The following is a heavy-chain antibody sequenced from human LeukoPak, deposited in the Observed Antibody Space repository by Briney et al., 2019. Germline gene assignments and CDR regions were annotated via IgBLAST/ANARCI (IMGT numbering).Heavy chain of an antibody. J-gene: IGHJ4*02. CDR1: GYTFTSYD. V-gene: IGHV1-8*03. CDR3: ARAKLGYSSGWSDY. D-gene: IGHD6-19*01. Sequence: ASVKVSCKASGYTFTSYDINWVRQATGQGLEWMGWMNPNSGNTCYAQKFQGRVTITRNTSISTAYMELSSLRSEDTAVYYCARAKLGYSSGWSDYWGQGTLVTVSS. CDR2: MNPNSGNT.